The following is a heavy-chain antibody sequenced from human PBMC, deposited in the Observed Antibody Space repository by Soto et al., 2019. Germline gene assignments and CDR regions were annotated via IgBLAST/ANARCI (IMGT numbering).Heavy chain of an antibody. Sequence: PSETLSLTCTVSGGSISSYYWSWIRQPPGKGLEWIGYIYYSGSTNYNPSLKSRVTISVDTSKNQFSLKLSSVTAADTAVYYCARSSGYDNLSIDYWGQGTLV. D-gene: IGHD5-12*01. CDR1: GGSISSYY. V-gene: IGHV4-59*01. J-gene: IGHJ4*02. CDR2: IYYSGST. CDR3: ARSSGYDNLSIDY.